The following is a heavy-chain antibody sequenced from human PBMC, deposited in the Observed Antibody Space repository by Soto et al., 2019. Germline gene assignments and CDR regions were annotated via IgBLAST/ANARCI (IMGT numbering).Heavy chain of an antibody. CDR2: ISAYNGNT. V-gene: IGHV1-18*04. J-gene: IGHJ4*02. D-gene: IGHD2-8*01. Sequence: ASVKVSCKASGYTFTSYGISWVRQAPGQGLEWMGWISAYNGNTNYAQKLQGRVTMTTDTSTSTAYMEMRSLRSDDTAVYYCARVVCTNGVCPFDYWGQGTLVTVSS. CDR3: ARVVCTNGVCPFDY. CDR1: GYTFTSYG.